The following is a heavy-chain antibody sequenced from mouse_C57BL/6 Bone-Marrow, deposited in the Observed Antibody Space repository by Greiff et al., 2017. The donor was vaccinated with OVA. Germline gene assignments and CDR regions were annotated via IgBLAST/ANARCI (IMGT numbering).Heavy chain of an antibody. V-gene: IGHV1-76*01. CDR3: ARGDYYCWWFAY. CDR1: GYTFTDYY. CDR2: IYPGSGNT. D-gene: IGHD1-1*01. J-gene: IGHJ3*01. Sequence: VQLQESGAELVRPGASVKLSCKASGYTFTDYYINWVKQRPGQGLEWIARIYPGSGNTYYNEKFKGKATLTAEKSSSTAYMQLSSLTSEDSAVYFCARGDYYCWWFAYGGQGTLVTVSA.